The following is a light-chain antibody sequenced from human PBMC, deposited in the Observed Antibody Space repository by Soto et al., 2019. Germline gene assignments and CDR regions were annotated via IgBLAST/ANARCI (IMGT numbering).Light chain of an antibody. Sequence: DIQMTQSPSTLSASVGDTVTVTCRASQSVSGWLAWYQQKPGEAPKLLIYYASALPRGVPSRFSGSGSGTKFTLTISSLQPEDSATYYCQQLNSYPLTFGGGTKVDIK. J-gene: IGKJ4*01. V-gene: IGKV1-5*01. CDR3: QQLNSYPLT. CDR2: YAS. CDR1: QSVSGW.